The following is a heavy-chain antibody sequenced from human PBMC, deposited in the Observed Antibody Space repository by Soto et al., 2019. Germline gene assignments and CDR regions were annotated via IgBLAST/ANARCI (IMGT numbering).Heavy chain of an antibody. J-gene: IGHJ4*02. CDR1: GGSISGADNY. CDR3: GRDGYNGFDY. Sequence: KSSETLSLTCTVSGGSISGADNYWSWIRQPPGKGLEWIGYIYYSGSTYYNPSLKSRVTMSVDTSKKQLSLKLSSVTAADTAVYYCGRDGYNGFDYWGQGDLVTVSS. V-gene: IGHV4-30-4*01. CDR2: IYYSGST. D-gene: IGHD5-18*01.